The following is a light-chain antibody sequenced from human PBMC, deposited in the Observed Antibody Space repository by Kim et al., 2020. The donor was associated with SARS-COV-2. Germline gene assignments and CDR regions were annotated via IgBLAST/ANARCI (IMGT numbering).Light chain of an antibody. CDR3: SSYRSSGTLV. CDR2: DVN. Sequence: QSALTQPASVSGSPGQSITISCTGTSSDVGAYNYVSWYRQHPGKVPQVIIFDVNDRPSGVSNRFSGSKSGNTASLTISGLQAEDEADYYCSSYRSSGTLVFGGGTQLTV. J-gene: IGLJ2*01. CDR1: SSDVGAYNY. V-gene: IGLV2-14*03.